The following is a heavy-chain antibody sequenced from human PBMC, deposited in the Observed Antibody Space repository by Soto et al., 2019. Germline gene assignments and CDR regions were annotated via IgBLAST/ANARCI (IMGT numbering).Heavy chain of an antibody. V-gene: IGHV4-31*03. J-gene: IGHJ5*02. CDR2: INYSGST. CDR1: GGSISSGGYY. D-gene: IGHD3-3*01. Sequence: QVQLQESGPGLVKPSQTLSLTCTVSGGSISSGGYYWSWIRQYPGTGLEWIGNINYSGSTYYNPSLKSRVTISVDTSKNQFSLKLTSVTAADTAVYYCARDFGKGWFDPWGQGTLVTVSS. CDR3: ARDFGKGWFDP.